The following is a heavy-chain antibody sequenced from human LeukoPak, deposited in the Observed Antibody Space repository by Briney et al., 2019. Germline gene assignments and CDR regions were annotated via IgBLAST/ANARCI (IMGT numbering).Heavy chain of an antibody. Sequence: SVKVSCKASGGTFSSYAISWVRQAPGQGLEWMGGIIPIFGTANYAQKFQGRVTITADESTSTAYMELSSLRSEDTAVYYCARGITMVRGAGGYYYYYMDVWGKGTTVTVSS. CDR1: GGTFSSYA. CDR2: IIPIFGTA. D-gene: IGHD3-10*01. J-gene: IGHJ6*03. CDR3: ARGITMVRGAGGYYYYYMDV. V-gene: IGHV1-69*13.